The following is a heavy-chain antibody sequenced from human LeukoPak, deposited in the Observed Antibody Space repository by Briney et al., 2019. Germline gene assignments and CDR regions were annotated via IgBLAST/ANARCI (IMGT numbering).Heavy chain of an antibody. J-gene: IGHJ5*02. CDR1: GGSISSSSYY. D-gene: IGHD4-11*01. CDR2: VSYSGST. Sequence: SETLSLTCTVSGGSISSSSYYWGWIRQPPGKGLEWVASVSYSGSTYYNPSLKSRLTISVDTSKNQFSLELSSVTAADTAVYYCARGKGYSDYIAWFDPWGQGTLVTVSS. CDR3: ARGKGYSDYIAWFDP. V-gene: IGHV4-39*07.